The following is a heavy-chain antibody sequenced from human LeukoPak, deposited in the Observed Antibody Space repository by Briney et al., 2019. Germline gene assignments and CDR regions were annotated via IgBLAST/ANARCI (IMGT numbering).Heavy chain of an antibody. V-gene: IGHV3-30*18. CDR2: LSSDGNTK. D-gene: IGHD6-19*01. CDR3: AKVRHRRGWFPPLDD. J-gene: IGHJ4*01. CDR1: GFTFSNSA. Sequence: PGGPLRLSCEASGFTFSNSAMQWARQAPGRGLQWVAFLSSDGNTKYYADSVKGRFTISRDDSKSTLFLQMNSVRAEDSAVYYCAKVRHRRGWFPPLDDWGQGTLVTVSS.